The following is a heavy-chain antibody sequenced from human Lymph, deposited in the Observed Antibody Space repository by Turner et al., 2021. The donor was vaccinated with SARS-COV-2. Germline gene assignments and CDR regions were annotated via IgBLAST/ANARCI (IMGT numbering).Heavy chain of an antibody. J-gene: IGHJ6*02. Sequence: EVQLLESGGGLVQPGGSLRLSCAASGFTFNNYAMSWVRQAPGKGLEWGSTISGSGGSTYYADSVKGRFIISRDNSKNTLYLQMNSLRAEDTAVYYCANLYPTVSWEFPYGMDVWGQGTTVTVSS. V-gene: IGHV3-23*01. CDR1: GFTFNNYA. CDR2: ISGSGGST. D-gene: IGHD3-16*01. CDR3: ANLYPTVSWEFPYGMDV.